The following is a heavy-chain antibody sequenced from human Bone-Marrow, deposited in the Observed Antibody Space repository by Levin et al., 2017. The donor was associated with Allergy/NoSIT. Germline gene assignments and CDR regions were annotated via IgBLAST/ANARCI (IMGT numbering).Heavy chain of an antibody. J-gene: IGHJ4*02. CDR1: GFTLSSYW. D-gene: IGHD6-13*01. CDR3: ARKSIGAAPYYFDY. V-gene: IGHV3-74*01. Sequence: GGSLRLSCAASGFTLSSYWMHWVRQAPGKGLVWVSRINSDGSSTSYADSVKGRFTISRDNAKNTLSLQMNSLRAEDTAVYYCARKSIGAAPYYFDYWGQGTLVTVSS. CDR2: INSDGSST.